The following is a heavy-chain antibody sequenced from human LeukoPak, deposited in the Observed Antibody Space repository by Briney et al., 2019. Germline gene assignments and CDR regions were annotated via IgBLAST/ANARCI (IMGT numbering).Heavy chain of an antibody. J-gene: IGHJ4*02. CDR3: ARAGNTIFGVVISYFDY. D-gene: IGHD3-3*01. CDR1: GGSINSISYY. CDR2: IYYSGST. V-gene: IGHV4-39*01. Sequence: SETLSLTCTVSGGSINSISYYWGWIRQPPGKGLEWIASIYYSGSTYYNPSLKSRVTMSVDTSKNQFSLKLSSVTAADTAVYYCARAGNTIFGVVISYFDYWGQGTLVTVSS.